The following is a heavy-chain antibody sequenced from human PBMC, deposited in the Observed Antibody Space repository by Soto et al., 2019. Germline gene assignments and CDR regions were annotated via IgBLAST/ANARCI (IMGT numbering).Heavy chain of an antibody. Sequence: QVQLVQSGAEVKKPGASVKLSCKASGDTFSSYTVYWVRQAPRQGLEWMGWINVGNGNTRYSQKFQDRVTITRDTSANTVYMELSSLRSEDTAVYYCARDRYSSSWYVGAFDYWGQGTLVTVSS. CDR3: ARDRYSSSWYVGAFDY. CDR2: INVGNGNT. D-gene: IGHD6-13*01. CDR1: GDTFSSYT. J-gene: IGHJ4*02. V-gene: IGHV1-3*01.